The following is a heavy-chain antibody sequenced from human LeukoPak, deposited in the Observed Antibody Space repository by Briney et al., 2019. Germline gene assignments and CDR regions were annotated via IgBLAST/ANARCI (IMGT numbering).Heavy chain of an antibody. CDR2: ISRGANT. J-gene: IGHJ4*02. Sequence: AGGSLRLSCAASGFSVTTNYMSWVRQAPGEGLEWVSVISRGANTYYADSVKGRFTISRDSSTNTVYLQMDSLRAEDTAVYFCAKEAPGTTIYYWGQGTLVTVSS. D-gene: IGHD4-11*01. CDR1: GFSVTTNY. CDR3: AKEAPGTTIYY. V-gene: IGHV3-66*01.